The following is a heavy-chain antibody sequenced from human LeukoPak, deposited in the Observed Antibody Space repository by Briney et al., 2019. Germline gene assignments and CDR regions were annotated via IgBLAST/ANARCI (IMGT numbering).Heavy chain of an antibody. CDR2: ISSSSSTI. J-gene: IGHJ4*02. Sequence: PGGSLRLSCAASGFTFSSYSMNWVRQAPGKGREGSSYISSSSSTIYYADSVKGRFTISRDNAKNSLYLQMNSLRAEDTAVYYCARDYYYDSSGYYYDWGQGTLVTVSS. CDR1: GFTFSSYS. CDR3: ARDYYYDSSGYYYD. D-gene: IGHD3-22*01. V-gene: IGHV3-48*04.